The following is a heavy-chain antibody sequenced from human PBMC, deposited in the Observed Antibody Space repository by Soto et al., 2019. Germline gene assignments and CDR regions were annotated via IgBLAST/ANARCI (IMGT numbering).Heavy chain of an antibody. CDR2: ISADGTTA. D-gene: IGHD3-10*01. Sequence: GGSLRLSCAASGFTLSSYWMHWVRQAPGKGLVWVSRISADGTTATYADSVRGRFTISRDNTKNTLYLQMNSLGVEDTAVFYCARGPDVSGGYCPGDLWGQGTLVTVSS. CDR3: ARGPDVSGGYCPGDL. CDR1: GFTLSSYW. V-gene: IGHV3-74*01. J-gene: IGHJ5*02.